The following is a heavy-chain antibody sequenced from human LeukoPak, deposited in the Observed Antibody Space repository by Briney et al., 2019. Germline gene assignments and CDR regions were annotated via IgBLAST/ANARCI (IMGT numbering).Heavy chain of an antibody. J-gene: IGHJ4*02. CDR2: ISGSGGST. Sequence: GGSLRLSCAASGFTFSSYAMSWVRQAPGKGLEWVSAISGSGGSTYYADSVKGRFTISRDNSKNTLYLQMNSLRAEDTPVYYCAKDASGFFRPYYFDYWGQGTLVTVSS. V-gene: IGHV3-23*01. D-gene: IGHD3-10*01. CDR1: GFTFSSYA. CDR3: AKDASGFFRPYYFDY.